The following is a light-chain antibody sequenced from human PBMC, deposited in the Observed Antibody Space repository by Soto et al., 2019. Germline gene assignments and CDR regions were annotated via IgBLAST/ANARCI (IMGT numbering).Light chain of an antibody. CDR3: AAWYDSLSWV. V-gene: IGLV1-44*01. CDR2: SNN. CDR1: SSNIGSNT. Sequence: QSVLTQPPSASGTPGQRVTISCSGSSSNIGSNTVNWYQQLPGTAPKHLIFSNNQRPSRVPDRFSGSKSGTSASLAISGLQPEDESDYYCAAWYDSLSWVFGGGTKLTVL. J-gene: IGLJ3*02.